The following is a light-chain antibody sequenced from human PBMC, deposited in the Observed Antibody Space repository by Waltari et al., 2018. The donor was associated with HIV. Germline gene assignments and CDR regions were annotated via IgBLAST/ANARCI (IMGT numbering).Light chain of an antibody. Sequence: DIQMTQSPATLSASVGDTVTISSRASQNINRWLAWYQQSPGKPPKFLLYQASSLESGVPSRFSGSGSGTLFTLTINSLQPADFATYYCQQYHAYPVTFGGGTKVESK. CDR1: QNINRW. V-gene: IGKV1-5*03. CDR2: QAS. CDR3: QQYHAYPVT. J-gene: IGKJ4*01.